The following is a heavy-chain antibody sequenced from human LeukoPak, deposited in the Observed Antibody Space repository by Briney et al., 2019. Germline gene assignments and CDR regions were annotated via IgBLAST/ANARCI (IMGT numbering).Heavy chain of an antibody. CDR3: VRQAGVS. CDR2: ISGSGGST. D-gene: IGHD6-19*01. J-gene: IGHJ5*02. V-gene: IGHV3-23*01. CDR1: GFTFSSYA. Sequence: GGSLRLSCAASGFTFSSYAMSWVRQAPGKGLEWVSAISGSGGSTYYADSVKGRFTISRGNDKNYLYLQMNSLRDEDTAVYYCVRQAGVSWGQGTLVTVSS.